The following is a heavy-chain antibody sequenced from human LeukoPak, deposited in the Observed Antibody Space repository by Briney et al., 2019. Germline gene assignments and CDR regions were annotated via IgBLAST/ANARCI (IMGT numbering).Heavy chain of an antibody. CDR3: ARLAASLYSSGWFDAYFDS. Sequence: GESLKISCKGSGYRFTSYWIGWVRQMSGKGLELMGIIYPGDSDTRYSPSFQGQVTISADKSISTAYLQWSSLKASDTAMYYCARLAASLYSSGWFDAYFDSWGQGNLVTASS. D-gene: IGHD6-19*01. CDR1: GYRFTSYW. J-gene: IGHJ4*02. V-gene: IGHV5-51*01. CDR2: IYPGDSDT.